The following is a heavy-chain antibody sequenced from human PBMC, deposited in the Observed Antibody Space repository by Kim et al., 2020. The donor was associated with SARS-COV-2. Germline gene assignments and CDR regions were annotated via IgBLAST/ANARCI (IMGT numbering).Heavy chain of an antibody. CDR1: GFTFSIYS. J-gene: IGHJ2*01. CDR3: ARGISDWYFDL. CDR2: ISSSSSTI. V-gene: IGHV3-48*04. Sequence: SLILSFSSSGFTFSIYSMNWVLQAPGKGLEWVSYISSSSSTIYYADSVKGRFTISRDNAKNSLYLQMNSLRAEDTAVYYCARGISDWYFDLWGRGTLVTVSS.